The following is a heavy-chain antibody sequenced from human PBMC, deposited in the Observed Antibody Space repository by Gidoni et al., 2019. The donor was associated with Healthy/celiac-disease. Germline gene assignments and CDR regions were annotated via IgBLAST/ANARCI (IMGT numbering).Heavy chain of an antibody. D-gene: IGHD3-3*01. CDR2: IYYSEST. Sequence: QVQLQESGPVLVKPSQTLSLTCTVSCGSISSGAYYWGGIRQPPGKGREWIGYIYYSESTYYNPSLKSRVTITVDTSKNQFSLKLSSVTAADTAVYYCARGITSFGVVIIPVGMDVWGKGTTVTVSS. V-gene: IGHV4-30-4*01. CDR1: CGSISSGAYY. CDR3: ARGITSFGVVIIPVGMDV. J-gene: IGHJ6*04.